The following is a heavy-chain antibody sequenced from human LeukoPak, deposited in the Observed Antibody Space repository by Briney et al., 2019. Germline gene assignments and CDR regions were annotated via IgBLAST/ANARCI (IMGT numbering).Heavy chain of an antibody. D-gene: IGHD3-22*01. J-gene: IGHJ4*02. V-gene: IGHV4-4*02. CDR2: IYHSGST. CDR3: ARVYYYDSSGYGPFDY. Sequence: SETLSLTCAVSGGSISSSNWWSWVRQPPGKGLEWIGEIYHSGSTNYNPSLKSRVTISVDKSKNQFSLKLSSVTAADTAVYYCARVYYYDSSGYGPFDYWGQGTLVTVSS. CDR1: GGSISSSNW.